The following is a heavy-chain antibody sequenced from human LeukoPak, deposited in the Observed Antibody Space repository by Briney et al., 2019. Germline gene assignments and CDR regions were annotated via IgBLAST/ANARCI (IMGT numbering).Heavy chain of an antibody. J-gene: IGHJ6*02. Sequence: ASVKVSCKASGYTFTDYHIHWVRQAPGQGLEWMGIINPSGGSTIYAQRFHGTVTMTRDMSTSTVYMELSSLRSEDTAIYYCARDKDAPGYSSGWRQYYYGMDVWGQGTTVTVSS. D-gene: IGHD6-19*01. CDR1: GYTFTDYH. CDR3: ARDKDAPGYSSGWRQYYYGMDV. CDR2: INPSGGST. V-gene: IGHV1-46*01.